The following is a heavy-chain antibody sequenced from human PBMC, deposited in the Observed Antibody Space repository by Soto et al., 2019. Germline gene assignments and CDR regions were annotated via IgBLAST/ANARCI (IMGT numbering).Heavy chain of an antibody. CDR2: ISSSSSTI. CDR3: AREMAALNYFDY. D-gene: IGHD2-15*01. V-gene: IGHV3-48*01. J-gene: IGHJ4*02. CDR1: GFTFSSYS. Sequence: EVQLVESGGGLVQPGGSLRLSCAASGFTFSSYSMNWVRQAPGKGLEWVSYISSSSSTIYYADSVKGRFTISRDNAKNSLYLQMTRLRAEDTAVYYCAREMAALNYFDYWCQGTLVTVSS.